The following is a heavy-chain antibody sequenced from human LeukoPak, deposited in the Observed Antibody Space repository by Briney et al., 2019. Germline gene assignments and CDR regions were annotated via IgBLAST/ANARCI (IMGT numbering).Heavy chain of an antibody. D-gene: IGHD2-2*01. CDR2: IYYSGST. V-gene: IGHV4-59*12. Sequence: SETLSPTCTVSGGSISSYYWSWIRQPPGKGLEWIGYIYYSGSTNYNPSLKSRVTLSLDTSKNEFSLKLSSVTAADTAVYSCAREDIVVLPAGAFDIWGQGTMVTVSS. J-gene: IGHJ3*02. CDR3: AREDIVVLPAGAFDI. CDR1: GGSISSYY.